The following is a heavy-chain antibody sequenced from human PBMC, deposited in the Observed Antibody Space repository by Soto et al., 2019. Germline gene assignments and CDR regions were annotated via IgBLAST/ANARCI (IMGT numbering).Heavy chain of an antibody. D-gene: IGHD6-19*01. CDR2: IHHSGTT. CDR1: GGSISSNYW. CDR3: ASQGGWYIDY. V-gene: IGHV4-4*02. J-gene: IGHJ4*02. Sequence: QVQLQESGPGLVKPSGTLSLTCTVSGGSISSNYWWSWVRQPPGKGLEWIAEIHHSGTTNYSPSPKSRVTRSVDKSKHQFSLTLNSVTAADTAVYYCASQGGWYIDYWGLGTLVTVSP.